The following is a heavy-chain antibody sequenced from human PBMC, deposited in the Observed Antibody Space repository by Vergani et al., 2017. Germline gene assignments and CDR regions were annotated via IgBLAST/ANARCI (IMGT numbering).Heavy chain of an antibody. D-gene: IGHD2-21*01. Sequence: EVQLVESGGGLVRPGESVRLSCVASGFTFGSYNMNWVRQSPGRGLEWISFTSSGGRSTLYSNSLKGRFTVSSDNAKNSLFLHLDNLRVEDTAVYYCARDRHLAIPRGRPSRYYFDYWGQGTLVAVSS. V-gene: IGHV3-48*01. CDR2: TSSGGRST. CDR3: ARDRHLAIPRGRPSRYYFDY. J-gene: IGHJ4*02. CDR1: GFTFGSYN.